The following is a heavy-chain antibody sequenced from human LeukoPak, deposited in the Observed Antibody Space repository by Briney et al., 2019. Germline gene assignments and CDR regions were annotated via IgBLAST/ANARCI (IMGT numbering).Heavy chain of an antibody. CDR2: IYPGDSDT. D-gene: IGHD6-13*01. V-gene: IGHV5-51*01. CDR1: GYSFTSYW. CDR3: ARHGIAAAGRGRDYYYYYMDV. Sequence: GESLKISCQGSGYSFTSYWIGWVRQMPGKGLEWMGIIYPGDSDTRYSPSFQGQVTISADKSISTAYLQWSSLKASDTAMYYCARHGIAAAGRGRDYYYYYMDVWGKGTTVTVSS. J-gene: IGHJ6*03.